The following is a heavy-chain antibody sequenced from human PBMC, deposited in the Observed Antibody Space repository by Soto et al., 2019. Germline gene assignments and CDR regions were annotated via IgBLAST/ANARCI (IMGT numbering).Heavy chain of an antibody. J-gene: IGHJ4*02. CDR3: ARGILVVFNYFQS. CDR1: GGTFRNYP. V-gene: IGHV1-69*08. CDR2: IFPLTDTP. Sequence: QVQLVQSGAEVKKPGSSVKVSCKASGGTFRNYPINWVRQAPGQGLEWMGSIFPLTDTPDYAHNFHARLTISADKATRPAYLALSSLTPDATAMYFCARGILVVFNYFQSWGQGTLDTVAS.